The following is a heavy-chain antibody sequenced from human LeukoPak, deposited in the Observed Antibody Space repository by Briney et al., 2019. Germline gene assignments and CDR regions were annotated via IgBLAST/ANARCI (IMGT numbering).Heavy chain of an antibody. CDR2: IYYSGST. CDR3: ARHNSGPARFDY. CDR1: GGSISSSSYY. J-gene: IGHJ4*02. V-gene: IGHV4-39*01. Sequence: PSETLSLTCTVSGGSISSSSYYWGWIRQPPGKGLEWIGNIYYSGSTYYNPSLKSRVTISVDTSKNQFSLKLRSVTAADTAVYYCARHNSGPARFDYWGQGTLVSVSS. D-gene: IGHD5-12*01.